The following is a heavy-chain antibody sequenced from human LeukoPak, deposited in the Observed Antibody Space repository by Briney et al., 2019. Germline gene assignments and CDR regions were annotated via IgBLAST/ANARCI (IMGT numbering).Heavy chain of an antibody. CDR1: GGSFSGYY. V-gene: IGHV4-34*01. Sequence: PSETLSLTCAVYGGSFSGYYWSWIRQPPGKGLEWIGEINHSGSTNYNPSLKSRVTISVDTSKNQFSLKLSPVTAADTAVYYCARGSVLRYFDWLLYYYYYMDVWGKGTTVTVSS. CDR2: INHSGST. J-gene: IGHJ6*03. CDR3: ARGSVLRYFDWLLYYYYYMDV. D-gene: IGHD3-9*01.